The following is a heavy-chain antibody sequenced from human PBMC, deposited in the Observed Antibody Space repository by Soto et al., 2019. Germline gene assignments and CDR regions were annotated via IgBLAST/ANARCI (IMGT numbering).Heavy chain of an antibody. V-gene: IGHV3-15*01. CDR3: TTTGYCSGGSCYDDY. D-gene: IGHD2-15*01. CDR2: IKSKTDGGTT. Sequence: GESLKISCAASGFTFSNAWMSWVRQAPGKGLEWVGRIKSKTDGGTTDYAAPVKGRFTISRDDSKNTLYRQMNSLKTEDTAVYYCTTTGYCSGGSCYDDYWGQGTLVTVSS. J-gene: IGHJ4*02. CDR1: GFTFSNAW.